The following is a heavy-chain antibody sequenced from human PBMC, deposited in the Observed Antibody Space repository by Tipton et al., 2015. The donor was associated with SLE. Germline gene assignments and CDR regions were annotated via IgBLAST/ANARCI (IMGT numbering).Heavy chain of an antibody. Sequence: SLRLSCAASGFTFSSYEMNWVRQAPGKGLEWVSYISSSGSTIYYADSVKGRFTISRDNAKNSLYLQMNSLRAEDTAVYYCAREGGIYYYDSSGNRAPFDYWGQGTLVTVSS. V-gene: IGHV3-48*03. CDR1: GFTFSSYE. J-gene: IGHJ4*02. CDR2: ISSSGSTI. D-gene: IGHD3-22*01. CDR3: AREGGIYYYDSSGNRAPFDY.